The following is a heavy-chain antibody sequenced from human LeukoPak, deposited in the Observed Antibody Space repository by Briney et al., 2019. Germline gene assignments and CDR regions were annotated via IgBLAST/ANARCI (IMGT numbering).Heavy chain of an antibody. CDR2: IYYSGST. CDR3: ARAPAWFDT. CDR1: GGSISSYY. V-gene: IGHV4-59*01. Sequence: SETLSPTCTVSGGSISSYYWSWIRQPPGKGLEWIGYIYYSGSTNYNPSLKSRVTISVDTSKNHFSLKLSSVTAADAAVYYCARAPAWFDTWGQGILVTVSS. J-gene: IGHJ5*02.